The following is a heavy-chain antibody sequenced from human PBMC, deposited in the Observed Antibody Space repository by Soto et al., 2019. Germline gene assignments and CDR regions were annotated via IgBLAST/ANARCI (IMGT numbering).Heavy chain of an antibody. D-gene: IGHD2-21*02. Sequence: EVQLVESGGGLVKPGGSLRLSCAASGFTFSNAWMNWVRQAPGKGLEWVGRIKSKTDGGTTDYAAPVKGRFTISRDDSKITLYLQMNSLKPEYTAVYYCTTDHPSILLAYCGGDCSPDAFDIWGQGTMVTVSS. J-gene: IGHJ3*02. CDR3: TTDHPSILLAYCGGDCSPDAFDI. V-gene: IGHV3-15*07. CDR2: IKSKTDGGTT. CDR1: GFTFSNAW.